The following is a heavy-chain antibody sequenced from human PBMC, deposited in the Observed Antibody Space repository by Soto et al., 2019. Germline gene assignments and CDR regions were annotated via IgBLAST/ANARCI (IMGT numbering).Heavy chain of an antibody. J-gene: IGHJ4*02. Sequence: PGESLKISCKGSGYSFTSYWIGWVRQMPGKGLEWMGIIYPGDSDTRYSPSFQGQVTISADKSISTAYLQWSSLKASDTAMYYCAGYPYRYSSSAGSFDYWGQGTLVTVSS. CDR1: GYSFTSYW. D-gene: IGHD6-6*01. CDR3: AGYPYRYSSSAGSFDY. V-gene: IGHV5-51*01. CDR2: IYPGDSDT.